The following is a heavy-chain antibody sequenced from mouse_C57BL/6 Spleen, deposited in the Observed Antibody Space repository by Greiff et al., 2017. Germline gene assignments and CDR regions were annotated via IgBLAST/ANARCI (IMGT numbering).Heavy chain of an antibody. J-gene: IGHJ4*01. CDR3: TRKRGAMDY. CDR2: IDPETGGT. CDR1: GYTFTDYE. Sequence: LVESGAELVRPGASVTLSCKASGYTFTDYEMHWVKQTPVHGLEWIGAIDPETGGTAYNQKFKGKAILTADKSSSTAYMELRSLTSEDSAVYYCTRKRGAMDYWGQGTSVTVSS. V-gene: IGHV1-15*01.